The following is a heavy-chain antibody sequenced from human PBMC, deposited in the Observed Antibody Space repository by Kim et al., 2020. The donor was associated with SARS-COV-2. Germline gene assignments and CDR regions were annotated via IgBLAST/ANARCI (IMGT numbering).Heavy chain of an antibody. CDR3: AGDPGSRLRGLTYSYYGMDF. V-gene: IGHV3-30-3*01. D-gene: IGHD3-10*01. CDR1: GFTFSSCA. J-gene: IGHJ6*02. Sequence: GGSLRLSCAASGFTFSSCAIHWVRQAPGKGVEWVAVISYDGSNKNYADSVKGRFTISRDNSKNTLYLQMNSLRAEDTALYDCAGDPGSRLRGLTYSYYGMDFWGQGTPVTVSS. CDR2: ISYDGSNK.